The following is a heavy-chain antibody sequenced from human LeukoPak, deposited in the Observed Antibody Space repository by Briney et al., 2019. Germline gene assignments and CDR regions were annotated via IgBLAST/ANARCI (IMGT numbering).Heavy chain of an antibody. D-gene: IGHD2-2*01. Sequence: GASVKVSCKASGYIFTSYGVSWVRQALGQGLEWMGWINPNSGGTNYAQKFQGRVTMTRDTSISTAYMELSRLRSDDTAVYYCARDRHRGSSTGMDVWGQGTTVTVSS. CDR1: GYIFTSYG. J-gene: IGHJ6*02. V-gene: IGHV1-2*02. CDR3: ARDRHRGSSTGMDV. CDR2: INPNSGGT.